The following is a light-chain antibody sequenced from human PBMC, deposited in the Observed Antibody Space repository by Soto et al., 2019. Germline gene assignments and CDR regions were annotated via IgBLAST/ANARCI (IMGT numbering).Light chain of an antibody. CDR3: QQYGSSPLT. V-gene: IGKV3-20*01. Sequence: EIVLTLSPGTLSLSPGERATLSCRASQSVSSNYVAWYQQKPGQTPKVLIYRASSRATGIPDRFSGSGSGTDFTLTISRLEPEDFAMYYCQQYGSSPLTFGGGTKVDIK. CDR2: RAS. CDR1: QSVSSNY. J-gene: IGKJ4*01.